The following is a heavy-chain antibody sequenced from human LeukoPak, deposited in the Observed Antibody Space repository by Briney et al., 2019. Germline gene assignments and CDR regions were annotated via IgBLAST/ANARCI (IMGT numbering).Heavy chain of an antibody. J-gene: IGHJ4*02. Sequence: ETLSLTCXVSGASXXGSYWSWIRQPPGKGLEWIGYIYYTGDSNYNPSLKSRATISLDTSRSQFSLMLSSVTAADTAIYYCARHSFARPFDSWGQGTLVTVSS. CDR1: GASXXGSY. V-gene: IGHV4-59*08. D-gene: IGHD6-6*01. CDR3: ARHSFARPFDS. CDR2: IYYTGDS.